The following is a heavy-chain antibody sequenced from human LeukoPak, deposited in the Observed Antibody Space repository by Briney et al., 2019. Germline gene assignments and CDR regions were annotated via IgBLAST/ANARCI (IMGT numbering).Heavy chain of an antibody. CDR1: GFSFSDYW. CDR3: ARDRIGDSVIYFDS. J-gene: IGHJ4*02. Sequence: GGPLRLSCAASGFSFSDYWMYWVRQAPGKGLVWVSRINSDGSSKNYADSVKGRFTISRDNAKNTHYLQMNSLRAEDTAVYYCARDRIGDSVIYFDSWGQGTLVTVSS. D-gene: IGHD4-17*01. V-gene: IGHV3-74*01. CDR2: INSDGSSK.